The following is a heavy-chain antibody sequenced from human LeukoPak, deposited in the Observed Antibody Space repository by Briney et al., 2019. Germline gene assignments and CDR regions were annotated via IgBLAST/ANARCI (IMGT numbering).Heavy chain of an antibody. CDR3: VRDYVWGTYEPDY. CDR2: ISSSSSHI. V-gene: IGHV3-21*01. J-gene: IGHJ4*02. Sequence: GGSLRLSCAASGFTFSDYSMNWVRQAPGKGLEWVSSISSSSSHIYYADSVKGRFTISRDNAKNSLYLQMNSLRAEDTAVYYCVRDYVWGTYEPDYWGRGILVTVSS. D-gene: IGHD3-16*01. CDR1: GFTFSDYS.